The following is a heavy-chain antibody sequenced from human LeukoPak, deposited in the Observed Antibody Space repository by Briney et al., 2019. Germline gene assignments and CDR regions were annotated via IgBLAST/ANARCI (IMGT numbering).Heavy chain of an antibody. D-gene: IGHD5-24*01. Sequence: KPSETLSLTCAVYGGSFSGYYWSWIRQPPGKGLEWIGEINHSGSTNYIPSLKSRVTISIDTSKNQFSLRLSSVTAADTAVYYCARGGIGRDGYNRFDYWGQGTLVTVSS. CDR1: GGSFSGYY. CDR2: INHSGST. J-gene: IGHJ4*02. CDR3: ARGGIGRDGYNRFDY. V-gene: IGHV4-34*01.